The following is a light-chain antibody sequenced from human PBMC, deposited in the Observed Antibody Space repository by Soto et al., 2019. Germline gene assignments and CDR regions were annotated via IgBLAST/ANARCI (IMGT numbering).Light chain of an antibody. J-gene: IGKJ1*01. Sequence: DIQMTQSPSTLSGSVGDRVTITCRASQTISTWLVLDQPKPGKGPKLLIYKASTLKSGVPSRFSGSGSGTEFTLTIRGLKSEDFALEYCQHYQNLWTFGQLTKVEIK. CDR1: QTISTW. CDR2: KAS. CDR3: QHYQNLWT. V-gene: IGKV1-5*03.